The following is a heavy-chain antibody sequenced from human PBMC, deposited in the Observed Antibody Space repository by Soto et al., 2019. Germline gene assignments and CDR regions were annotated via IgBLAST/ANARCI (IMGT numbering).Heavy chain of an antibody. V-gene: IGHV1-18*01. CDR2: ISAYNGNT. J-gene: IGHJ6*02. CDR1: GYTFTSYG. CDR3: AREGKQLGGYYYYYGMDV. D-gene: IGHD6-6*01. Sequence: ASVKVSCKASGYTFTSYGISWVRQAPGQGLEWMGWISAYNGNTSYAQKLQGRVTMTTDTSTSTAYMELRSLRSDDTAVYYCAREGKQLGGYYYYYGMDVCGQGTTVTVSS.